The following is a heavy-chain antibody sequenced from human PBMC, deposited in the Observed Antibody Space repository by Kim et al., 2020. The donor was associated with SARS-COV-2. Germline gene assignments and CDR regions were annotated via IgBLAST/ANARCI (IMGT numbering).Heavy chain of an antibody. CDR1: GFTVSSNY. CDR2: INSGGST. D-gene: IGHD6-13*01. V-gene: IGHV3-66*01. Sequence: GGSLRLSCAASGFTVSSNYMSWVRQAPGKGLEWVSVINSGGSTYYADSAKGRFTISRDNSKNTLYLQMISLRAEDTAVYYCSRGIAADYWGQGTLVTVSS. J-gene: IGHJ4*02. CDR3: SRGIAADY.